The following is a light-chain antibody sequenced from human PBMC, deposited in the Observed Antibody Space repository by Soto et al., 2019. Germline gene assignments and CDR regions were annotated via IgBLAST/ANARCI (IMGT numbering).Light chain of an antibody. CDR3: QHYFTTPIT. CDR1: DSINNR. J-gene: IGKJ4*01. Sequence: VLTQSPATLSLSPGERGTLSCRASDSINNRLAWYQQKPGQAPRLLIYDVFNRATGTPARFSGSGSGTDFTLTISSLEPEDSAVYYCQHYFTTPITFGGGTKVEIK. CDR2: DVF. V-gene: IGKV3-11*01.